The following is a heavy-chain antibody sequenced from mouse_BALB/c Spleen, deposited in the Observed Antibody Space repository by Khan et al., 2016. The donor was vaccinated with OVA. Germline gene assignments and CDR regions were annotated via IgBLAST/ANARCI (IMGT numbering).Heavy chain of an antibody. CDR2: ILPGSNSS. V-gene: IGHV1-9*01. Sequence: VQLQQSGAELMKPGASVKISCKATGYTFSSYWIEWVKQRPGHGLEWIGEILPGSNSSNYNERFKGKATITADTSSKTAYMQLSSLTSEASAIYYCARGNYYVSTSGFGYWGQGTLVTVSA. D-gene: IGHD1-1*01. CDR3: ARGNYYVSTSGFGY. J-gene: IGHJ3*01. CDR1: GYTFSSYW.